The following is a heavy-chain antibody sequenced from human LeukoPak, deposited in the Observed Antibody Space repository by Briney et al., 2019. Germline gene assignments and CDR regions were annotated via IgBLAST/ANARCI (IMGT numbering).Heavy chain of an antibody. Sequence: PGGSLRLSCAASGFTFSSYGVHWVRQAPGKGLEWVAVIAYDGENKYYADSVKGRFTISRDNSRNTLYLEVNSLRGEDAAVYSCARGGIPTGPYYYFYYMDVWGIGTAVTVSS. J-gene: IGHJ6*03. V-gene: IGHV3-30*01. CDR2: IAYDGENK. CDR3: ARGGIPTGPYYYFYYMDV. D-gene: IGHD3-10*01. CDR1: GFTFSSYG.